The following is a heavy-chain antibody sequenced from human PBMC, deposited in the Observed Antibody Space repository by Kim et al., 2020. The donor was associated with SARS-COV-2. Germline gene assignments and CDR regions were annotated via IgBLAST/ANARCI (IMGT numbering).Heavy chain of an antibody. D-gene: IGHD3-9*01. V-gene: IGHV3-23*01. Sequence: GGSLRLSCAASGFTFSSYAMSWVRQAPGKGLEWVSAISGSGGSTYYADSVKGRFTISRDNSKNTLYLQMNSLRAEDTAVYYCAKDYPYYDILTGYYIRSGCDYWGQGTLVTVSS. CDR3: AKDYPYYDILTGYYIRSGCDY. J-gene: IGHJ4*02. CDR1: GFTFSSYA. CDR2: ISGSGGST.